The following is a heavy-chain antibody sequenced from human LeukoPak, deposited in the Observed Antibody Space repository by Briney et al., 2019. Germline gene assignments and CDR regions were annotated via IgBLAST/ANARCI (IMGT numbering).Heavy chain of an antibody. Sequence: KASETLSLTCTVSGRSIGTYYWNWIRQPPGKGLEWIGYIYYNGSTNYNPSLKSRVTISVDTSKNQFSLKLSSVTAADTAVYYCARDPRSSGYCSGGSCSDWFDPWGQGTLVTVSS. CDR1: GRSIGTYY. CDR2: IYYNGST. J-gene: IGHJ5*02. CDR3: ARDPRSSGYCSGGSCSDWFDP. D-gene: IGHD2-15*01. V-gene: IGHV4-59*01.